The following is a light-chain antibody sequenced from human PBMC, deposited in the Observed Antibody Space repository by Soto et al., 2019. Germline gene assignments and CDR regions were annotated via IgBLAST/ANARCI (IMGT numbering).Light chain of an antibody. CDR3: QQYNSYSEA. J-gene: IGKJ1*01. CDR2: KAS. CDR1: QNINNY. V-gene: IGKV1-5*03. Sequence: DIKLTQSPSSLSASVGDGVTITGQASQNINNYLNWYQQKPGKAPKLLIYKASTLKSGVPSRFSGSGSGTEFTLTISSLQPDDFATYYCQQYNSYSEAFGQRTKV.